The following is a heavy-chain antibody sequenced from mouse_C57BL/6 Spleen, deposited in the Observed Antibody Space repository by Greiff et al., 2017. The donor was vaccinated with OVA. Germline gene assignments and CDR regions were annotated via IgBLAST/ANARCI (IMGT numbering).Heavy chain of an antibody. CDR2: ISSGGDYI. CDR3: TREDYDYDWAWFAY. V-gene: IGHV5-9-1*02. D-gene: IGHD2-4*01. J-gene: IGHJ3*01. Sequence: EVQGVESGEGLVKPGGSLKLSCAASGFTFSSYAMSWVRQTPEKRLEWVAYISSGGDYIYYADTVKGRFTISRDNARNTLYLQMSSLKYEDTAMYYCTREDYDYDWAWFAYWGQGTLVTVSA. CDR1: GFTFSSYA.